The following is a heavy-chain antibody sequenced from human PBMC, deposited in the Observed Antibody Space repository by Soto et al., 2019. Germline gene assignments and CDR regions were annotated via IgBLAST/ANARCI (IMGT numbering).Heavy chain of an antibody. V-gene: IGHV4-34*01. D-gene: IGHD3-10*01. CDR3: ARSADYHGSGSYYNVAMAGYYGMDV. Sequence: SETLSLTCAVYGGSFSGYYWSWIRQPPGKGLEWIGEINHSGSTNYNPSLKSRVTISVDTSKNQFSLKLSSVTAADTAVYYCARSADYHGSGSYYNVAMAGYYGMDVWGQGTTVTVSS. J-gene: IGHJ6*02. CDR2: INHSGST. CDR1: GGSFSGYY.